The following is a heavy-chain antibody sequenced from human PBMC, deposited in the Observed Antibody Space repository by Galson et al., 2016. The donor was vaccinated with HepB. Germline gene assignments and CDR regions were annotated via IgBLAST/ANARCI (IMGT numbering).Heavy chain of an antibody. V-gene: IGHV3-23*01. D-gene: IGHD3-9*01. CDR3: AKDGGDILTGYLFDP. Sequence: SLRLSCAASGFTFDNYAMAWVRQAPGKGLEWVSTISGSGSGTYYADSVKGRFTVSRDNSKNTLYLQMNRLRAEDTAIYYCAKDGGDILTGYLFDPRGQGTLVTVSS. CDR1: GFTFDNYA. CDR2: ISGSGSGT. J-gene: IGHJ5*02.